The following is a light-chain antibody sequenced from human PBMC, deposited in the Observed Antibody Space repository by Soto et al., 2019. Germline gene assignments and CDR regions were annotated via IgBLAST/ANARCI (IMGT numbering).Light chain of an antibody. V-gene: IGKV1-39*01. CDR2: AAS. J-gene: IGKJ3*01. Sequence: DIQMTQSPSSLSASVGDRVTITCRASQSIISYLNWYQQKPGKAPKLLIYAASSLQSGVPSRFSGSGSGTDVTLTISSLQPEDFATYYCQQSYSTLLFTFGPGTKVDI. CDR3: QQSYSTLLFT. CDR1: QSIISY.